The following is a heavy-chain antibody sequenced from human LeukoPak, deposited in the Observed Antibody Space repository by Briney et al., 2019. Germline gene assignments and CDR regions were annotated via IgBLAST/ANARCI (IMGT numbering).Heavy chain of an antibody. Sequence: GGSLRLSCAASGFTFSSYGMSWVRQAPGRGLEWVSHLYKNGNTNYADSVEGRFTISRDSSNNILFLQMNNLRAEDSAVYYCARVLGTTDYFDYWGQGTLVAVSS. CDR3: ARVLGTTDYFDY. CDR1: GFTFSSYG. V-gene: IGHV3-23*05. D-gene: IGHD7-27*01. J-gene: IGHJ4*02. CDR2: LYKNGNT.